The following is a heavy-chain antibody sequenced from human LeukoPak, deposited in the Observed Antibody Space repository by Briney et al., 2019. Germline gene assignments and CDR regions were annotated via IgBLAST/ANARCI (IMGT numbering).Heavy chain of an antibody. CDR3: ARRGAYYDSSGYYD. J-gene: IGHJ4*02. V-gene: IGHV3-30-3*01. CDR1: GFTFNSYA. CDR2: ISYDGSNK. D-gene: IGHD3-22*01. Sequence: PGRSLRLSCAASGFTFNSYAMHWVRQAPGKELEWVALISYDGSNKYYADSVKGRFTNSRDNSKNTLYLQMNSLRAEDTAVYYCARRGAYYDSSGYYDWGQGTLVTVSS.